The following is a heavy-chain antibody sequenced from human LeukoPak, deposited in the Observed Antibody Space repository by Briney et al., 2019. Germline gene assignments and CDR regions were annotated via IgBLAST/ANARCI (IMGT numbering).Heavy chain of an antibody. CDR3: ARIAGYCSSTSCYAFDI. CDR2: IYPGDSDT. CDR1: GYSFTSYW. Sequence: GEXXKISCKGSGYSFTSYWIGWVRPMPGKGLEWMGIIYPGDSDTRYSPSFQGQVTISADKSISTAYLQWSSLKASDTAMYYCARIAGYCSSTSCYAFDIWGQGTMVTVSS. J-gene: IGHJ3*02. V-gene: IGHV5-51*01. D-gene: IGHD2-2*01.